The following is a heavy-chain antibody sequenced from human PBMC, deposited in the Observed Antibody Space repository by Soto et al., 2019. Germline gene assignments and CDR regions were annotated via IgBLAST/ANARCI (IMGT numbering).Heavy chain of an antibody. D-gene: IGHD1-26*01. CDR1: GGNFGIYA. J-gene: IGHJ6*02. V-gene: IGHV1-69*01. Sequence: QVQLEQSGAEVKKPGSSVKVSCKPSGGNFGIYAITWVRQAPGQGLRWVGGIIPSVGTTHYAQKFEGRVSITADESTATVYMALSRLTTYDTAIYYCTRDVGELFYNYDMDVLGQGTTVTVSS. CDR2: IIPSVGTT. CDR3: TRDVGELFYNYDMDV.